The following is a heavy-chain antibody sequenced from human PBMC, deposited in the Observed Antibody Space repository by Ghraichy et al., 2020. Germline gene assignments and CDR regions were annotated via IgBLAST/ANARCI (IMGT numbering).Heavy chain of an antibody. CDR3: ASRRNDSSGYYDY. D-gene: IGHD3-22*01. J-gene: IGHJ4*02. Sequence: SETLSLTCTVSGGSISSSSYHWGWIRQPPGKGLEWIGSIYYSGSTYYNPSLKSRVTISVDTSKNQFSLKLSSVTAADTAVYYCASRRNDSSGYYDYWGQGTLVTVSS. CDR1: GGSISSSSYH. CDR2: IYYSGST. V-gene: IGHV4-39*01.